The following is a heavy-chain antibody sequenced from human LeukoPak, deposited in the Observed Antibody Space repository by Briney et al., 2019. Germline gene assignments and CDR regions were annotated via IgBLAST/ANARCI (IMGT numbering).Heavy chain of an antibody. CDR2: IYTSGST. J-gene: IGHJ4*02. V-gene: IGHV4-4*09. CDR1: GGSISSYY. CDR3: ARLKKSWSPIDY. D-gene: IGHD2-8*02. Sequence: SETLSLTCTVSGGSISSYYWSWIRQPPGKGLEWIGYIYTSGSTKYNPSLKSRVTISVDTSKNQFSLKLSSVTAADTAVYYCARLKKSWSPIDYWGQGTLVTVSS.